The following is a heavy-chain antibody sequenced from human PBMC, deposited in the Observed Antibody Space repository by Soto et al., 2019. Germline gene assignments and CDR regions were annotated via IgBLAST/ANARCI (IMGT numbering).Heavy chain of an antibody. V-gene: IGHV1-46*01. D-gene: IGHD3-16*02. Sequence: QVQLVQSGAEVKKPGASVKVSCKASGYTFTSYYMHWVRQAPGQGLEWMGIINPSGGSTSYAQKFQERVIMTRKTYTITVYMELSSMRSADTAVYYCARILSSRNYYGMDVWGQGTTVTVSS. CDR3: ARILSSRNYYGMDV. CDR2: INPSGGST. CDR1: GYTFTSYY. J-gene: IGHJ6*02.